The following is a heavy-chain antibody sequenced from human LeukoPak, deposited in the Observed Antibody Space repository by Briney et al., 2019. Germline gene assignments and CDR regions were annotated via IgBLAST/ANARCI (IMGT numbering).Heavy chain of an antibody. V-gene: IGHV4-4*07. CDR1: GGSISSYY. J-gene: IGHJ4*02. D-gene: IGHD4-17*01. CDR3: ARSSGSSDYGN. CDR2: LYYSGST. Sequence: PSETLSLTCTVSGGSISSYYWSWIRQPAGKGLEWIGSLYYSGSTSYNPSLKSRVTISRDTSKNQFSLRLNSVTAGDTAVYYCARSSGSSDYGNWGQGTLVTVSS.